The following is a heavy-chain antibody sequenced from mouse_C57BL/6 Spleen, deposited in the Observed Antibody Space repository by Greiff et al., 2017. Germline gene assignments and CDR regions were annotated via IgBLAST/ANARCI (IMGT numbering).Heavy chain of an antibody. Sequence: QVQLKQSGAELARPGASVKLSCKASGYTFTSYGISWVKQRTGQGLEWIGEIYPRSGNTYYNEKFKGKATLTADKSSSTAYMELRSLTSEDSAVYFCARYYSNYRWYFDGWGTGTTVTVSS. V-gene: IGHV1-81*01. J-gene: IGHJ1*03. CDR3: ARYYSNYRWYFDG. D-gene: IGHD2-5*01. CDR2: IYPRSGNT. CDR1: GYTFTSYG.